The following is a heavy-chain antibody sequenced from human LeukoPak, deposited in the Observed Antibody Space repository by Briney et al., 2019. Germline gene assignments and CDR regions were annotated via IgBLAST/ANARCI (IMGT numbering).Heavy chain of an antibody. V-gene: IGHV3-74*01. CDR2: INIDGSST. J-gene: IGHJ4*02. CDR1: GFTFTSHW. D-gene: IGHD5-12*01. Sequence: PGGSLRLSCAASGFTFTSHWMHWVRQAPGKGLVGVSRINIDGSSTNYADSVKGRFTISRDNAKNTLYLQMSSLRAEDSALYYCARDRGPNILANVVDYWGQGALVTVSS. CDR3: ARDRGPNILANVVDY.